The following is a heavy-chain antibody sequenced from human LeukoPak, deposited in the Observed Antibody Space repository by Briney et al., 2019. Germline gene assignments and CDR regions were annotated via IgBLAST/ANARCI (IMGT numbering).Heavy chain of an antibody. CDR2: IRYDGSNK. D-gene: IGHD5-18*01. J-gene: IGHJ4*02. Sequence: PGGSLRLSCAASGFTFSSYGMHWVRQAPGKGLEWVAFIRYDGSNKYYADSVKGRFTISRDNSKNTLYLQMNSLRAEDTAVYYCARARDSYGYRLPDYWGQGTLVTVSS. CDR1: GFTFSSYG. V-gene: IGHV3-30*02. CDR3: ARARDSYGYRLPDY.